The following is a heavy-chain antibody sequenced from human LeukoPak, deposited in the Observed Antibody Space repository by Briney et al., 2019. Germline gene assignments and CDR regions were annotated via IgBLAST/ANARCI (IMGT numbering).Heavy chain of an antibody. CDR3: PRPYSSSWYYFDY. V-gene: IGHV4-39*01. Sequence: SETLSLTCTVSGGSISSSSYYWGWIRQPPGKGLEWIGSIYYSGSTYYNPSLKSRVTISVDTSKNQFSLKLSSVTAADTAVYYCPRPYSSSWYYFDYWGQGTLVTVSS. CDR1: GGSISSSSYY. CDR2: IYYSGST. D-gene: IGHD6-13*01. J-gene: IGHJ4*02.